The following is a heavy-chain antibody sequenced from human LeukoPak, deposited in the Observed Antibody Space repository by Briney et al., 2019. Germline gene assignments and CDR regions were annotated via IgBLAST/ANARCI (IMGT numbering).Heavy chain of an antibody. V-gene: IGHV4-61*02. CDR3: ARGPGERPWIQEMYYFDY. J-gene: IGHJ4*02. Sequence: SETLSLTCTVSGGSISSGNYYYSWIRQPAGKGLEWLGRIYTSGTTNYNPSLKSRVTISVDTSKNQFSLKLSSVTAADTAVYYCARGPGERPWIQEMYYFDYWGQGTLVTVSS. CDR1: GGSISSGNYY. D-gene: IGHD5-18*01. CDR2: IYTSGTT.